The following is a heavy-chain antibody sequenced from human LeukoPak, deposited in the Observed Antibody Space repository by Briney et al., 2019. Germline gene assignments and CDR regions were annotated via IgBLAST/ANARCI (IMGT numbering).Heavy chain of an antibody. CDR1: GYTFTSYG. CDR2: ISAYNGNT. CDR3: ARGSALRFLEWQGGPMDV. D-gene: IGHD3-3*01. J-gene: IGHJ6*03. V-gene: IGHV1-18*01. Sequence: ASVKVSCKASGYTFTSYGISWVRQAPGQGLEWMGWISAYNGNTNYAQKLQGRVTMTTDTSTSTAYMELRSLRSDDTAVYYCARGSALRFLEWQGGPMDVWGKGTTVTVSS.